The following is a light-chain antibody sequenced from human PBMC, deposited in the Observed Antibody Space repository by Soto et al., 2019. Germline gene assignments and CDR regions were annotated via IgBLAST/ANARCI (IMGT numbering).Light chain of an antibody. CDR2: GTS. V-gene: IGKV3-15*01. Sequence: DIVVTQSPATLSASPGERVTLSCRASQFVSSRLAWYQRRPGQVPRLLIYGTSTRAPGISARFSGSGSGTEFTLTISSLQSEDFAVYYCQEYIQWPPGMFGPGTKVDIK. CDR3: QEYIQWPPGM. J-gene: IGKJ1*01. CDR1: QFVSSR.